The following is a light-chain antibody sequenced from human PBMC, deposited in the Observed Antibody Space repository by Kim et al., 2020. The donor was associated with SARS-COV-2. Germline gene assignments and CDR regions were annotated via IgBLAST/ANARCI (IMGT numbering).Light chain of an antibody. CDR1: QSISTW. V-gene: IGKV1-5*03. Sequence: DIQMTQSPSTLSASVGDRVTITCRASQSISTWLAWYQQKPGKAPNLLIYKASNLEGWVPSRFSGSGSGTEFTLTISSLQPDDFATYYCQQYSTYPRTFGQGTKVEIK. J-gene: IGKJ1*01. CDR3: QQYSTYPRT. CDR2: KAS.